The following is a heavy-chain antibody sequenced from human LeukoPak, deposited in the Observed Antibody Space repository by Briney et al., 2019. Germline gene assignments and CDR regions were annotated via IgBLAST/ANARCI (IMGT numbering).Heavy chain of an antibody. J-gene: IGHJ6*03. CDR1: GYTFPGYY. V-gene: IGHV1-2*02. CDR2: INPDSVDT. CDR3: ARDRTGTSGYMDV. Sequence: AAVKVSCKASGYTFPGYYIHWVRQAPGQGLEWMGWINPDSVDTNYAQKFKGRVTMTRDTSISTAYMEVSRLRSDDTAVYWCARDRTGTSGYMDVWGKGTTVTVS. D-gene: IGHD1-1*01.